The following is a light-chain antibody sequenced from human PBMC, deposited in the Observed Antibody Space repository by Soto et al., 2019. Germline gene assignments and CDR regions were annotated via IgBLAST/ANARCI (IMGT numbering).Light chain of an antibody. V-gene: IGLV2-11*01. CDR3: CSPAGSYIDWV. CDR2: DVT. Sequence: QSALTQPRSVSGSPGQSVTISCTGTSNDVGGYNYVSWYQQHPGKAPKVIIYDVTKRPSGVPDRFSGSKSGNTASLTISGLQAEDEADYYCCSPAGSYIDWVFGGGTKLTVL. J-gene: IGLJ3*02. CDR1: SNDVGGYNY.